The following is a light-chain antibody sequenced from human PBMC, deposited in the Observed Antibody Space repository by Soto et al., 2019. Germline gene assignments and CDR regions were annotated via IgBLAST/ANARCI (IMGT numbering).Light chain of an antibody. CDR1: QGISSY. CDR2: AAS. J-gene: IGKJ5*01. Sequence: IQLTQSPSSLSASVGDRVTIACRASQGISSYLAWYQQKQGKAPQIXIYAASTLQSGVPSRFSGSGSGTDFTLTISSLQPEDFATYDCQQFRSFTITFGQGTRLEIK. V-gene: IGKV1-9*01. CDR3: QQFRSFTIT.